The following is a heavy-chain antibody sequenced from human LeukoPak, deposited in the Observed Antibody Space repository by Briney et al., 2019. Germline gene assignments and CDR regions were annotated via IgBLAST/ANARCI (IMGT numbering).Heavy chain of an antibody. D-gene: IGHD2-2*01. V-gene: IGHV4-38-2*01. CDR1: GYSISSGYY. J-gene: IGHJ4*02. CDR3: ARGRPESAYFDY. Sequence: SETLSLTCAVSGYSISSGYYWGWIRQPPGKGLEWIGSIYHSGSTYYNPSLKSRVTISVDTSKNQFSLKLRSVTAADTAVYYCARGRPESAYFDYWGRGTLVTVPS. CDR2: IYHSGST.